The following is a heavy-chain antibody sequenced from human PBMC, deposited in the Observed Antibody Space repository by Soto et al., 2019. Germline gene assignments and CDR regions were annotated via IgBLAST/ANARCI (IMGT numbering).Heavy chain of an antibody. Sequence: SVKVSCNAPGYTFTCYYIHSVRQAPGQGLEWMGIINPSGGSTSSAQKFQGRVTMTRDTSTSTVYMELSSLRSEDTAVYYCARADVRTVTTLVLAWFDPWGQATLVTVSS. V-gene: IGHV1-46*03. D-gene: IGHD4-4*01. CDR2: INPSGGST. CDR1: GYTFTCYY. J-gene: IGHJ5*02. CDR3: ARADVRTVTTLVLAWFDP.